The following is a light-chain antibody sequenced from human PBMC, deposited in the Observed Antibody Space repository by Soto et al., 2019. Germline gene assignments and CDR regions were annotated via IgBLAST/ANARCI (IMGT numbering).Light chain of an antibody. Sequence: DIQVTQSPSTLSASVGDRVTITCRTSQSVSNWLAWYQQKPGKAPKLLIHQASSLASGVHSRFSGGGSGTEFTLTINSLQADDFATYYCQQYNSHSETFGQGTKVDIK. J-gene: IGKJ1*01. CDR3: QQYNSHSET. V-gene: IGKV1-5*03. CDR2: QAS. CDR1: QSVSNW.